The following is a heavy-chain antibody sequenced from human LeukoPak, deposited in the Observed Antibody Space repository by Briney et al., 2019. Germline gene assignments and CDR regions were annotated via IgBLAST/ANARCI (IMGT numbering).Heavy chain of an antibody. CDR2: ISWNSGSI. D-gene: IGHD3-22*01. CDR3: AKARGLIGGAFDL. V-gene: IGHV3-9*01. CDR1: GFTFDDYA. Sequence: GGSLRLSCAASGFTFDDYAMHWVRQAPGKGLEWVSGISWNSGSIGYADSVKGRFTISRDNSKNSLYLQMNSLRTEDTALYYCAKARGLIGGAFDLWGQGTMVTVSS. J-gene: IGHJ3*01.